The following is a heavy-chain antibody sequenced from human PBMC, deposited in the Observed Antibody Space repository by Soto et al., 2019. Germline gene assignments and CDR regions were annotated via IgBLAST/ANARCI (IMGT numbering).Heavy chain of an antibody. J-gene: IGHJ4*02. V-gene: IGHV4-34*01. D-gene: IGHD6-13*01. CDR1: GGSFSGYY. CDR3: ARDLAAAGTGDY. Sequence: SETLSLTCAVYGGSFSGYYWSWIRQPPGKGLEWIGEINHSGSTNYNPSLKSRVTISVDTSKNQFSLKLSSVTAADTAVYYCARDLAAAGTGDYWGQGTLVTVSS. CDR2: INHSGST.